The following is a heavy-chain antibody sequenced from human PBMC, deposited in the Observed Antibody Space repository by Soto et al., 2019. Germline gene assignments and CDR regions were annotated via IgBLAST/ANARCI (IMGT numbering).Heavy chain of an antibody. Sequence: LSLTCSVPRGAVSSRSDDWGWSRQTPGKGLEWIANIYYSGTTSYNPSLKSRVTITVDMSKNQFSLKLSSVTAADTAMYYCERCYYYSSGLDSWGQGTLVTVS. CDR1: RGAVSSRSDD. J-gene: IGHJ4*02. CDR2: IYYSGTT. D-gene: IGHD3-22*01. V-gene: IGHV4-39*01. CDR3: ERCYYYSSGLDS.